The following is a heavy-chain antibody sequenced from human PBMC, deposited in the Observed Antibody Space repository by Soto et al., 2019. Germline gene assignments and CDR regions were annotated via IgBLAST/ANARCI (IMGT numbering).Heavy chain of an antibody. CDR2: ISYDGSNK. CDR1: GFTFSTYS. D-gene: IGHD3-22*01. J-gene: IGHJ1*01. CDR3: ASSGYYQPEYFQH. V-gene: IGHV3-30*03. Sequence: VQLVESGGGLVQPGGSLRLSCAASGFTFSTYSMNWVRQAPGKGLEWVAVISYDGSNKYYADSVKGRFTISRDNSKNTLYLQMNSLRAEDTAVYYCASSGYYQPEYFQHWGQGTLVTVSS.